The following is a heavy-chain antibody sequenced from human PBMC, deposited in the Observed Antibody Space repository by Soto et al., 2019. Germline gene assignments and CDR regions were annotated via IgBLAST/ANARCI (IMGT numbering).Heavy chain of an antibody. Sequence: SETLSLTCAVYGGSFSGYYWTWIRQPPGTGLEWIGEINHSGSTNYNPSLKSRVTISVDTSKNQFSLKLTSVTAADTAVYYCAKKQWVVPNWFDPWGQGTLVTVSS. CDR2: INHSGST. J-gene: IGHJ5*02. CDR3: AKKQWVVPNWFDP. V-gene: IGHV4-34*01. CDR1: GGSFSGYY. D-gene: IGHD6-19*01.